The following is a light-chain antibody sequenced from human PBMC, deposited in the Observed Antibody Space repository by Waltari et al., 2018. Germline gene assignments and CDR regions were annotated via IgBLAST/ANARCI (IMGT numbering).Light chain of an antibody. Sequence: EIRLTQSQGAPSLPPGERASLPCTSSQSISKYLAWYQQKPGQAPRLLIYEATIRATGIPDRFSGSGFGIDFSLTISSLGPEDFAVYYCQKYGTLPATFGQGTKVEIK. CDR1: QSISKY. J-gene: IGKJ1*01. CDR3: QKYGTLPAT. V-gene: IGKV3-20*01. CDR2: EAT.